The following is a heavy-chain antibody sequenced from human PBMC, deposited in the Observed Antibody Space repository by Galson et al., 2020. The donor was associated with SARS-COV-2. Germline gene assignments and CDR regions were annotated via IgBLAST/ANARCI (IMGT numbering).Heavy chain of an antibody. D-gene: IGHD3-22*01. J-gene: IGHJ4*02. V-gene: IGHV3-74*01. CDR2: INTYGNST. CDR3: VRHSSGDY. Sequence: GGSLRLSCAASGFSFSDYWMHWVRQAPGKGLVWVSRINTYGNSTNYADSVRGRFTVSRDNAKNMLYLQMNSLRAEDTAVYYCVRHSSGDYWVQGTLVTVSS. CDR1: GFSFSDYW.